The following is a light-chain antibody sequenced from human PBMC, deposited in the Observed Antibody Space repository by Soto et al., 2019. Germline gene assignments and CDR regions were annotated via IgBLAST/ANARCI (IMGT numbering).Light chain of an antibody. CDR3: AAWHGTLKGLYV. V-gene: IGLV1-44*01. Sequence: QSVLTQPPSASGTPGQRVTISCSGSSSNIGSLSVDWYQHLPGTAPKLLIYSDYQRPSGVPDRFSGSKSGTSASLAISGLQSEDDADYYCAAWHGTLKGLYVFGPGTKLTVL. CDR2: SDY. CDR1: SSNIGSLS. J-gene: IGLJ1*01.